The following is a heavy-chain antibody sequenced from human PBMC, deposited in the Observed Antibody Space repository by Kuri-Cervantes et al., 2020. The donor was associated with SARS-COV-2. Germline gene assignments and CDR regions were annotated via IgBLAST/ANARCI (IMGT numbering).Heavy chain of an antibody. D-gene: IGHD4-11*01. CDR1: GFTFGDYA. CDR3: AREVTMSIDY. Sequence: GESLKISCTASGFTFGDYAMSWVRQAPGKGLEWVSVIYSGGSTYYADSVKGRFTISRDNSKNTLYLQMNSLRAEDTAVYYCAREVTMSIDYWGQGTLVTVSS. CDR2: IYSGGST. J-gene: IGHJ4*02. V-gene: IGHV3-66*02.